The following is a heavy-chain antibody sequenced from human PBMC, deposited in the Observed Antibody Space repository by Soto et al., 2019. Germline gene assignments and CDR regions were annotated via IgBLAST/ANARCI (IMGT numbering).Heavy chain of an antibody. D-gene: IGHD5-12*01. CDR1: GFTFSSYW. CDR3: ARDCPPLRWLHYHWYFDL. Sequence: GGSLRLSCAASGFTFSSYWMSWVRQAPGKGLEWVANIKQDGSEKYYVDSVKGRFTISRDNAKNSLYLQMNSLRAEDTAVYYCARDCPPLRWLHYHWYFDLWGRGTLVTVSS. V-gene: IGHV3-7*05. CDR2: IKQDGSEK. J-gene: IGHJ2*01.